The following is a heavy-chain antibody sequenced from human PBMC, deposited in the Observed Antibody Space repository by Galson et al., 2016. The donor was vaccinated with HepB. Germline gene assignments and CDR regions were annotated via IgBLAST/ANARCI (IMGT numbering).Heavy chain of an antibody. V-gene: IGHV3-33*01. CDR2: LWYDEITN. J-gene: IGHJ4*02. D-gene: IGHD6-13*01. CDR1: GFTFNTYG. CDR3: ARDPGSSTWKNYFDY. Sequence: SLRLYCAASGFTFNTYGMHWVRQSPDKGLEWLAVLWYDEITNYYADSVKGRFTVSRDNSKNTLYLQMNNLRAEDTAVYFCARDPGSSTWKNYFDYWGQGTRVTVSS.